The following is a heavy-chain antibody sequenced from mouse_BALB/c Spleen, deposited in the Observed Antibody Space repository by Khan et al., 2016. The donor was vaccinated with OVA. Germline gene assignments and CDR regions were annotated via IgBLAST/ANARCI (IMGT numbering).Heavy chain of an antibody. CDR2: ISSYSYTI. J-gene: IGHJ3*01. V-gene: IGHV5-17*02. CDR1: GFTFSSFG. CDR3: ARGNGAWFAY. Sequence: EVELVESGAGLVQPGGSRKLSCAASGFTFSSFGMHWVRQAPEKGLEWVAYISSYSYTIYYADTVKGRFTISRDNPRKPLFLQMTSLGSEDTAIYYCARGNGAWFAYWGQGTLVTVSA. D-gene: IGHD2-1*01.